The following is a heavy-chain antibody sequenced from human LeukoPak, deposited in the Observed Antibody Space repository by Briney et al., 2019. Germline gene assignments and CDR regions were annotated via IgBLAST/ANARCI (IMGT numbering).Heavy chain of an antibody. CDR1: GFTFSDYY. Sequence: GRSLRLSCAASGFTFSDYYMSWIRQAPGKGLEWVSYISSTAITINYADSEKGRFHISRDNVKNLLYLQMNSLRADDTAVYYCARGRDYAGIAAMYDHWGQGMLVTVSS. J-gene: IGHJ4*02. V-gene: IGHV3-11*01. CDR3: ARGRDYAGIAAMYDH. D-gene: IGHD4-23*01. CDR2: ISSTAITI.